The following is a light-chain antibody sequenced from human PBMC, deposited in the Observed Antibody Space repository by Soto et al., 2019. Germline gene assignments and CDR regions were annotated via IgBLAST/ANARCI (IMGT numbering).Light chain of an antibody. Sequence: EMVLTQSPGTLSLSPGERATLSCRASQSVSSSYLAWYQQKPGQAPRLLIYGASSRATGIPDRFSGSGSGTDFTLTISILEPEDFAVYYCQQYCSSPFTFGPGTKVDIK. V-gene: IGKV3-20*01. CDR3: QQYCSSPFT. CDR1: QSVSSSY. J-gene: IGKJ3*01. CDR2: GAS.